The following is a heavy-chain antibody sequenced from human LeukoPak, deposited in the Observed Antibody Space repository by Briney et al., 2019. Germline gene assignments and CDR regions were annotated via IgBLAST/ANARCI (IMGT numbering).Heavy chain of an antibody. CDR3: ARDRPWLDY. V-gene: IGHV1-18*01. J-gene: IGHJ4*02. Sequence: ASVKVSCKASGYTFTSYGIDWVRQAPGQGLEWLGWISAHNGYTSDAQKYQGRVTMTTDTSTSTAYMELRRLISDDTAVYYCARDRPWLDYWGQGTLVTVSS. CDR1: GYTFTSYG. CDR2: ISAHNGYT. D-gene: IGHD5-18*01.